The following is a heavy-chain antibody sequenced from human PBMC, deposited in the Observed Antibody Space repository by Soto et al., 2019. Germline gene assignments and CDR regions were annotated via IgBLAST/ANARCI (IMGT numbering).Heavy chain of an antibody. Sequence: QAQLAQSGGEVKKPGASVRVSCKASGYPFTSYGISWVRQATGQGPEWMGWVSGHNGNTYYAQKFQGRVTMTTDTSTNTAYMELRSLRSDDTAVYYCARGTIVERPYFYMDVWGKGTTVTVSS. CDR2: VSGHNGNT. CDR3: ARGTIVERPYFYMDV. V-gene: IGHV1-18*01. J-gene: IGHJ6*03. D-gene: IGHD2-15*01. CDR1: GYPFTSYG.